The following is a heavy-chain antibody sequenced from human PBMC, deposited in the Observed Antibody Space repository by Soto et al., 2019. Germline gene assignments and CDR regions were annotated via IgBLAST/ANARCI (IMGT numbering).Heavy chain of an antibody. J-gene: IGHJ4*02. CDR3: AKMTTRRFDY. CDR2: ISGSGLST. D-gene: IGHD4-17*01. Sequence: LRLSCAASGFTFSSYAMSWVRQAPGKGLEWVSGISGSGLSTNYADSVKGRFTISRDNSKNTLYLQMNSLRAEDTAVYYCAKMTTRRFDYWGQGTLVTVSS. V-gene: IGHV3-23*01. CDR1: GFTFSSYA.